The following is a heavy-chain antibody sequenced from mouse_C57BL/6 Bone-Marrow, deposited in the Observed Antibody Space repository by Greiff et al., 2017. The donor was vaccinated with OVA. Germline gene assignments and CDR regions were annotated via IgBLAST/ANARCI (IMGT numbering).Heavy chain of an antibody. CDR3: ARGKYAYAKAMDY. D-gene: IGHD2-10*02. CDR2: INPNNGGT. Sequence: VQLQQSGPELVKPGASVKIPCKASGYTFTDYNMDWVKQSHGTSLEWIGDINPNNGGTIYNQKFKGKATLTVDKSSSTAYMELRSLTSEDTAVYYSARGKYAYAKAMDYWGQGTSVTVSS. CDR1: GYTFTDYN. V-gene: IGHV1-18*01. J-gene: IGHJ4*01.